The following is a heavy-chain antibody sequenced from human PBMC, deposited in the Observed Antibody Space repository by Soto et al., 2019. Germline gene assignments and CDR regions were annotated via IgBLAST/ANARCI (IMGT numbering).Heavy chain of an antibody. CDR1: GDSISNYY. J-gene: IGHJ4*02. D-gene: IGHD5-18*01. V-gene: IGHV4-59*08. Sequence: SETLSLTCTVSGDSISNYYWSWIRQPPGKGLEWVGYMFNGGSANYNPSLKSRVAISVDMSQNQFSLKLTSVTAADTAVYYCARHGAIYSNSWYDFDYWGQGTLVTVSS. CDR2: MFNGGSA. CDR3: ARHGAIYSNSWYDFDY.